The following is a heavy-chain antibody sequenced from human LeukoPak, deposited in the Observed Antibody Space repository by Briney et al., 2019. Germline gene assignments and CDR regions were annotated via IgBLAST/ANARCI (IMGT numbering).Heavy chain of an antibody. D-gene: IGHD3-10*01. CDR1: GGSFSGYY. Sequence: SETLSLTCAVYGGSFSGYYWSWIRQPPGKGLEWIGEINHSGSTNYNPSLKSRVTISVDTSKNQFSLKLSSVTAADTAVYYCARVRHGSTMGCFDYWGQGTLVTVSS. CDR2: INHSGST. CDR3: ARVRHGSTMGCFDY. J-gene: IGHJ4*02. V-gene: IGHV4-34*01.